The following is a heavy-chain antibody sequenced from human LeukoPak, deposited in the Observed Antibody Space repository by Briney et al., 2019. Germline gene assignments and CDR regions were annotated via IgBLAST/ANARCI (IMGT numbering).Heavy chain of an antibody. CDR1: GFTFSSHA. CDR3: AKAYRPYDILTGADY. V-gene: IGHV3-23*01. CDR2: ISGSGGRT. J-gene: IGHJ4*02. D-gene: IGHD3-9*01. Sequence: GGSLRLSCAASGFTFSSHAMSWVRQAPGEGLGWVSVISGSGGRTYYADSVKGPFAISRDNSKNTLYLQMNSLRPEDTAVYYCAKAYRPYDILTGADYWGQGTLVTVSS.